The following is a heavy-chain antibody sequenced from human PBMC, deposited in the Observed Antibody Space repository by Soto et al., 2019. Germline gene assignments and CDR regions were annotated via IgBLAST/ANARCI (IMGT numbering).Heavy chain of an antibody. D-gene: IGHD6-13*01. CDR2: INPNSGGT. Sequence: ASVKVSCKASGYTFTGYYMHCVRQAPGQGLEWMGWINPNSGGTNYAQKFQGRVTMTRDTSISTAYMELSRLRFDDTAVYYCARVRYSSSWYELDPWGQGTLVTVSS. V-gene: IGHV1-2*02. CDR3: ARVRYSSSWYELDP. CDR1: GYTFTGYY. J-gene: IGHJ5*02.